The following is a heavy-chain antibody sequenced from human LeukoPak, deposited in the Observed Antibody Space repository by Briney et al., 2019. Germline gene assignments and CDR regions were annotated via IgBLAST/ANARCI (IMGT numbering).Heavy chain of an antibody. J-gene: IGHJ4*02. CDR3: ARESSGWLQLFDY. Sequence: QSGGSLRLSCAASGFTFSSHWMHWVRQAPGKGLVWVSRIKSDGSMTNYADSVKGRFTISRDNAKNTLYVQMNSLSAEDTAVYYCARESSGWLQLFDYWGQGTLVTVSS. V-gene: IGHV3-74*01. CDR2: IKSDGSMT. CDR1: GFTFSSHW. D-gene: IGHD5-24*01.